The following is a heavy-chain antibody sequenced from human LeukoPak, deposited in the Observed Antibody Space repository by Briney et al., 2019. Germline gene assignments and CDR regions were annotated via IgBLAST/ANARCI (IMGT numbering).Heavy chain of an antibody. CDR2: ISAYSGNT. Sequence: ASVKVSCKASGYTFTSYAITWVRQAPGQGHEWMGWISAYSGNTNNAQKFQGRVTMTTDTSTSTAYMELRSLRSDDTAVYYCARDHLAVAGHEIDYWGQGTLVTVSS. V-gene: IGHV1-18*01. CDR3: ARDHLAVAGHEIDY. D-gene: IGHD6-19*01. J-gene: IGHJ4*02. CDR1: GYTFTSYA.